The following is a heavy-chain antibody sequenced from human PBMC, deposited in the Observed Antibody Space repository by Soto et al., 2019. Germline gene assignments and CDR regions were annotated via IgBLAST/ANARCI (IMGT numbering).Heavy chain of an antibody. CDR3: ARPRFSWELLGPFDY. V-gene: IGHV3-9*01. CDR1: GFTFDDYA. Sequence: EVQLVESGGGLVQPGRSLRLSCAASGFTFDDYAMHWVRQAPGKGLEWVSGISWNSGSIGYADSVKGRFTISRDNAKNSLYLQMNSLRAEDTALYYCARPRFSWELLGPFDYWGQGTLVTVSS. J-gene: IGHJ4*02. D-gene: IGHD1-26*01. CDR2: ISWNSGSI.